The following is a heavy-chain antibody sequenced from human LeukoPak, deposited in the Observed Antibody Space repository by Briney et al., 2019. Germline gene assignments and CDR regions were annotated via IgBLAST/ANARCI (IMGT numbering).Heavy chain of an antibody. CDR2: INPNSGGT. CDR1: GYTFTGYY. CDR3: ARVIAAADKPVFDY. D-gene: IGHD6-13*01. V-gene: IGHV1-2*02. J-gene: IGHJ4*02. Sequence: WASVKVSCRASGYTFTGYYMHWVRQAPGQGLEWMGWINPNSGGTNYAQKFQGRVTMTRDTSISTAYMELSRLRSDDTAVYYCARVIAAADKPVFDYWGQGTLVTVSS.